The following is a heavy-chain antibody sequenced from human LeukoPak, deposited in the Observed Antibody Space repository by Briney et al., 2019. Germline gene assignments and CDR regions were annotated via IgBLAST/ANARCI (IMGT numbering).Heavy chain of an antibody. CDR2: MNPNSGNT. V-gene: IGHV1-8*01. Sequence: ASVKVSCKASGYTFTSYDINWVRQATGQGLEWMGWMNPNSGNTGYAQKLQGRVTMTTDTSTSTAYMELRSLRSDDTAVYYCARRPTYDFWSGYYPLSPAPFDYWGQGTLVTVSS. CDR3: ARRPTYDFWSGYYPLSPAPFDY. D-gene: IGHD3-3*01. CDR1: GYTFTSYD. J-gene: IGHJ4*02.